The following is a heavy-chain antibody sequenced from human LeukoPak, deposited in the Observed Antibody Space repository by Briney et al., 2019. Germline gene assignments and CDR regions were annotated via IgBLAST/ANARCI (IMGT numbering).Heavy chain of an antibody. Sequence: PGGSLRLSCAASGFTVSSSYMSWVRQAPGKGLEWVSIVYSGGSIYYADSVKGRFTTSRHNPNNTLDLQMNSLRTEDTAMYYCARSYNSAWLDYWGQGTLVTVSS. CDR2: VYSGGSI. V-gene: IGHV3-53*04. J-gene: IGHJ4*02. CDR1: GFTVSSSY. D-gene: IGHD6-19*01. CDR3: ARSYNSAWLDY.